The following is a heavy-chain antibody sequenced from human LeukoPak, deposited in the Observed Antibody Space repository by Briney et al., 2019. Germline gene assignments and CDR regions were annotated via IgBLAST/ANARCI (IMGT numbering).Heavy chain of an antibody. CDR2: ISDDGSIT. CDR3: VRRYYEYNVYDRHFDS. J-gene: IGHJ4*02. Sequence: GGSLRLSCAASGFTFSRDWMHWVRRAPGKGLVWVSRISDDGSITTYADSVQGRFTISRDNAKSTVFLQMNSLRVEDTAGYFCVRRYYEYNVYDRHFDSWGQGALVNVSS. V-gene: IGHV3-74*03. CDR1: GFTFSRDW. D-gene: IGHD5/OR15-5a*01.